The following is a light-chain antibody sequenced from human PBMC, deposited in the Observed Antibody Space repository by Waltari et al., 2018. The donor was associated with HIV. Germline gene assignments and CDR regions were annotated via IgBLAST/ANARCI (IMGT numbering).Light chain of an antibody. CDR1: QTIAKY. V-gene: IGKV1-39*01. J-gene: IGKJ1*01. CDR3: QQSKYTPT. CDR2: GAS. Sequence: DIQMTQSPSSLSASIGDRVSINCRASQTIAKYLNWYHQKSGKAPKLLIHGASTLQSGVPSRFSGSASGTDFTLTINSLQPEDSGTYYCQQSKYTPTFGQGTKVEIK.